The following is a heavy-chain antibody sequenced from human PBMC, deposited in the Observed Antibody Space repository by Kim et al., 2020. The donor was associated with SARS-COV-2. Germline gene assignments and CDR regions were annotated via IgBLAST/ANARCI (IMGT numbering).Heavy chain of an antibody. CDR3: LYVATNRIFDY. Sequence: ASVKVSCKASGYTFTGYYMHWVRQAPGQGLEWMGRINPNSGGTNYAQKFQGRVTMTRDTSISTAYMELSRLRSDDTAVYYCLYVATNRIFDYWGQGTLVTVSS. CDR2: INPNSGGT. J-gene: IGHJ4*02. D-gene: IGHD5-12*01. V-gene: IGHV1-2*06. CDR1: GYTFTGYY.